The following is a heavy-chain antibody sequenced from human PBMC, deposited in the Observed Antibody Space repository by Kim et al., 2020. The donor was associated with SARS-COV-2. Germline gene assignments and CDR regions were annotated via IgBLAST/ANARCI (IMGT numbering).Heavy chain of an antibody. CDR1: GFTFSSYG. CDR2: ISFDESDI. Sequence: GGSLRLSCAASGFTFSSYGMHWVRQAPGKGLEWVAVISFDESDIHYADSVRGRFTISRDNSKNTLNLQMNSLRAEDTAVYHCAKDLGEQLWLPTSIRQYYYYGMDVWGQGTTVTVSS. V-gene: IGHV3-30*18. J-gene: IGHJ6*02. CDR3: AKDLGEQLWLPTSIRQYYYYGMDV. D-gene: IGHD5-18*01.